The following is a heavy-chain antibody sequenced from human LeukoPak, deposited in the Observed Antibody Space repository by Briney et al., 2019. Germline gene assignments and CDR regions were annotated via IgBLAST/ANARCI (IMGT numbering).Heavy chain of an antibody. Sequence: GESLKISCKGSGYSFTNYWIGWVRQMPGKGLEWMGIICPGDSNTRYSPSFQGQVTISADKSISTAYLQWSSLKASDTAMYYCARSPYCSGVSCYSPYYYYYMDVWGKGTTVTVSS. CDR2: ICPGDSNT. J-gene: IGHJ6*03. V-gene: IGHV5-51*01. D-gene: IGHD2-15*01. CDR3: ARSPYCSGVSCYSPYYYYYMDV. CDR1: GYSFTNYW.